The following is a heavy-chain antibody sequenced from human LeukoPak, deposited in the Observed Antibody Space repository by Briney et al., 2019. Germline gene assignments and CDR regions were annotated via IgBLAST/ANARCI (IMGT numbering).Heavy chain of an antibody. CDR2: IKQDGSEK. D-gene: IGHD2-2*01. Sequence: GSLRLSCAASGFTFSSYWMSWVRQAPGKGLEWVANIKQDGSEKYYVDSVKGRFTISRDNAKNSLYLQMNSLRAEDTAVYYCAREELRGPRAYCSSTSCFRGYFDYWGQGTLVTVSS. J-gene: IGHJ4*02. CDR3: AREELRGPRAYCSSTSCFRGYFDY. CDR1: GFTFSSYW. V-gene: IGHV3-7*03.